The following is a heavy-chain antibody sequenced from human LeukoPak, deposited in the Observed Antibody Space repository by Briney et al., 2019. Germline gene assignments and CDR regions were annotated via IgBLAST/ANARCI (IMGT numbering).Heavy chain of an antibody. Sequence: PGGSLRLSCAASEFTFSSYWMSWVRQAPGKGMEWVANIKQDGSEKYYVDSVKGRFTISRDNAKNSLYLQMNSLRAEDTAVYYCARGIVASSFDYWGQGTLVTVSS. V-gene: IGHV3-7*01. J-gene: IGHJ4*02. CDR2: IKQDGSEK. CDR1: EFTFSSYW. CDR3: ARGIVASSFDY. D-gene: IGHD1-26*01.